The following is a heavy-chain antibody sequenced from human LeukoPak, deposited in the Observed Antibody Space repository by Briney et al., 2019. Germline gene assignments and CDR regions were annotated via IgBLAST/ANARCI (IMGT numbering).Heavy chain of an antibody. CDR3: ARGDGGNSAFDY. D-gene: IGHD4-23*01. Sequence: GGSLRLSCAASGFTFSDYYMSWIRRTPEKGLEWVSYIGGNSYYTNYADSVKGRFTISRDNAKNSLYLQMNSLRAEDTAVYYCARGDGGNSAFDYWGQGNLVTVSS. V-gene: IGHV3-11*05. CDR1: GFTFSDYY. J-gene: IGHJ4*02. CDR2: IGGNSYYT.